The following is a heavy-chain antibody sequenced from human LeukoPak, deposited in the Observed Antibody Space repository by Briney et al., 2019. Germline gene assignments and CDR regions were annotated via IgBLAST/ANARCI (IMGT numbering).Heavy chain of an antibody. CDR3: ARGTKYYYYGMDV. CDR2: IHSGGST. J-gene: IGHJ6*02. V-gene: IGHV3-53*01. CDR1: GLTVSSNY. Sequence: GGSLRLSCAASGLTVSSNYMSWVRQAPGKGLEWVSVIHSGGSTYYADSVKGRFTISRDNSKNTLYLQMNSLRAEDTAVYYCARGTKYYYYGMDVWGQGTTVTVSS.